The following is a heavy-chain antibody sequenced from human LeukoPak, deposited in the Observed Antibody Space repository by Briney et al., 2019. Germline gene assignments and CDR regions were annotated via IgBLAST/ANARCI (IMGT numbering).Heavy chain of an antibody. D-gene: IGHD5-12*01. CDR2: ISYDGSNK. CDR1: GFTFSSYA. CDR3: AKDQERYSGYGPPAY. V-gene: IGHV3-30*04. Sequence: GGSLRLSCAASGFTFSSYAMHWVRQAPGKGLEWVAVISYDGSNKYYADSVKGRFTISRDNSKNTLYLQMNSLRAEDTAVYYCAKDQERYSGYGPPAYWGQGTLVTVSS. J-gene: IGHJ4*02.